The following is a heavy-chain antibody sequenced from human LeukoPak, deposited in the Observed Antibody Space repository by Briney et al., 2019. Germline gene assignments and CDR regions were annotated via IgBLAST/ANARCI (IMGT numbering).Heavy chain of an antibody. D-gene: IGHD5-24*01. Sequence: SVKVSCKASGGTFSSYAISWVRQAPGQGLEWMGGIIPIFGTANYAQKFQGRVTITTDESTSTAYMELSSLRSEDTAVYYCARSPGGDGYNFDYGGQGTLVTVSS. CDR1: GGTFSSYA. J-gene: IGHJ4*02. CDR2: IIPIFGTA. CDR3: ARSPGGDGYNFDY. V-gene: IGHV1-69*05.